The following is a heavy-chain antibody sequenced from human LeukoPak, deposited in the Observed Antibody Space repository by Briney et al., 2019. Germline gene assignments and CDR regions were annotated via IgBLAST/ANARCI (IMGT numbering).Heavy chain of an antibody. Sequence: SETLSLTCTVSGGSISSYYWSWIRQPPGKGLEWIGYIYYSGSTNYNPSLKSRVTISVGTSKNQFSLKLSSVTAADTAVYYCARDYYDILTGYYPYGMDVWGQGTTVTVSS. V-gene: IGHV4-59*01. J-gene: IGHJ6*02. CDR1: GGSISSYY. CDR3: ARDYYDILTGYYPYGMDV. D-gene: IGHD3-9*01. CDR2: IYYSGST.